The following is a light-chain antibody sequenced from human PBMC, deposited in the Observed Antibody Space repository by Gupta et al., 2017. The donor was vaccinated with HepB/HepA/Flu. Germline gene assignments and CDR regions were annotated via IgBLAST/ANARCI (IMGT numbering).Light chain of an antibody. J-gene: IGLJ3*02. CDR3: SSYTSSSTRV. CDR2: DVS. CDR1: SSDVGGYNY. Sequence: QSALTQPASVSGSPGQSITISCTGTSSDVGGYNYVSWYQQHPGKAPKLMIYDVSNRPSGVSNRVSGSKSGNTESLTISGLQAEDEADDYCSSYTSSSTRVFGGGTKLTVL. V-gene: IGLV2-14*03.